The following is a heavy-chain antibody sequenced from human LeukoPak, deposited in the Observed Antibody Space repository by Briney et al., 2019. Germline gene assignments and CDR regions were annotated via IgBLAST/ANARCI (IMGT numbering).Heavy chain of an antibody. CDR1: GGSISSGSYY. V-gene: IGHV4-61*02. Sequence: PSETLSLTCTVSGGSISSGSYYWSWIRQPAGKGLEWIGRIYTSGSTNYNPSLKSRVTISVDTSKNQFSLKLSSVTAADTAVYYCARHRQGVIVGAITDWFDPWGQGTLVTVSS. J-gene: IGHJ5*02. CDR3: ARHRQGVIVGAITDWFDP. CDR2: IYTSGST. D-gene: IGHD1-26*01.